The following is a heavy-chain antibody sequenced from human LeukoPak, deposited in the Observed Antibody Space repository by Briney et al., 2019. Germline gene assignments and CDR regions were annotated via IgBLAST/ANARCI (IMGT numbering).Heavy chain of an antibody. V-gene: IGHV5-51*01. D-gene: IGHD2-8*01. Sequence: GESLKISWNGSGYSFTNYWIGWVRQMPGKGLEWMGIIYPGDSDTRYSPSFQGQVTISADKSISTAYLQWSSLTASDTAMYYCARRGTGMPYGGSFDYWGQGTLVTVSS. CDR2: IYPGDSDT. CDR3: ARRGTGMPYGGSFDY. CDR1: GYSFTNYW. J-gene: IGHJ4*02.